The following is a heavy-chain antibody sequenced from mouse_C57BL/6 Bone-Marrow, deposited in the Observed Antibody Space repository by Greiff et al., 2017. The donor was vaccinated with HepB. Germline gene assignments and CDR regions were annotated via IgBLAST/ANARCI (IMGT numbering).Heavy chain of an antibody. CDR1: GYTFTDYN. V-gene: IGHV1-22*01. Sequence: EVKLMESGPELVKPGASVKMSCKASGYTFTDYNMHWVKQSHGKSLEWIGYINPNNGGTSYNQKFKGKATLTVNKSSSTAYMELRSLTSEDSAVYYCARLGYWYFDVWGTGTTVTVSS. CDR2: INPNNGGT. CDR3: ARLGYWYFDV. J-gene: IGHJ1*03.